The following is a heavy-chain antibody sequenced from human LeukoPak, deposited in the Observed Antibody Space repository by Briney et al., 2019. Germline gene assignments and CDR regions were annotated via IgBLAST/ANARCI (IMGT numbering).Heavy chain of an antibody. V-gene: IGHV4-34*01. CDR1: GGSFSGYY. D-gene: IGHD2-15*01. J-gene: IGHJ4*02. CDR3: ARGLGYCSGGSCYSGDYYFDY. CDR2: INHSGST. Sequence: PSETLSLTCAVYGGSFSGYYWSWIRQPPGKGLEWIGEINHSGSTNYNPSLKSRVTISVDTSKNQLSLKLSSVTAADTAVYYCARGLGYCSGGSCYSGDYYFDYWGQGTLVTVSS.